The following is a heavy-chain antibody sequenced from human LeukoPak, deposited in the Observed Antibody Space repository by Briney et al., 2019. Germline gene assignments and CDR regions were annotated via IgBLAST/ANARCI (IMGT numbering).Heavy chain of an antibody. CDR3: AKTPFRKPSGWYDY. J-gene: IGHJ4*02. Sequence: GSLRLSCAASGFTFSSYAMHWVRQAPGKGLEWVAVISYDGSNKYYADSVKGRFTISRDNSKNTLYLQMNSLRTEDTAVYYCAKTPFRKPSGWYDYWGQGTLVTVSS. V-gene: IGHV3-30-3*02. D-gene: IGHD6-19*01. CDR1: GFTFSSYA. CDR2: ISYDGSNK.